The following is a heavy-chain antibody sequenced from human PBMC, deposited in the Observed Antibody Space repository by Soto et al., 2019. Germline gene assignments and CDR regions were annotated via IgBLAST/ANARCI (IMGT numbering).Heavy chain of an antibody. Sequence: QVQLVQSGAEVKKPGSSVKVSCKASGGTFSSYTISWVRQAPGQGLEWMGRIIPILGIANYAQKFQGRVTITADKSTSTADMELSSLRSEDTAVYYCARAHGSGSYYWFDPWGQGTLVTVSS. CDR2: IIPILGIA. J-gene: IGHJ5*02. CDR1: GGTFSSYT. V-gene: IGHV1-69*02. D-gene: IGHD3-10*01. CDR3: ARAHGSGSYYWFDP.